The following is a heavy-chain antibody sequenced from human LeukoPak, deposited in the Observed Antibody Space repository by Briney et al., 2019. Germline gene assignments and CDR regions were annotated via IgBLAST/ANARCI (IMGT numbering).Heavy chain of an antibody. J-gene: IGHJ4*02. D-gene: IGHD6-13*01. CDR1: GFIVDDYA. CDR3: AKDGAPQQLVIY. Sequence: PGGSLRLSCAASGFIVDDYAMYWVRQAPGKGLEWVSIISGSGSSTDYADSVKGRFTMSRDNSKNTLYLQMNSLRAEDTAVYYCAKDGAPQQLVIYWGQGTLVTVSS. V-gene: IGHV3-23*01. CDR2: ISGSGSST.